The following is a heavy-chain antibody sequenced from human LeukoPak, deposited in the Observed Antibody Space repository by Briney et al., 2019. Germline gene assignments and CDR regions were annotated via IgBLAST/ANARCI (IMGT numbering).Heavy chain of an antibody. D-gene: IGHD1-7*01. CDR2: IFYSGST. CDR3: AKSSRELGGYAPWELMPPFDY. Sequence: SETLSLTCTVSGGSISTSSYYWGWVRQPPGKGLEWIGNIFYSGSTYYSPSLKSRVTISLDTSRNQFSLKLNSVTAADTAVYYCAKSSRELGGYAPWELMPPFDYWGQGTLVTVSS. CDR1: GGSISTSSYY. J-gene: IGHJ4*02. V-gene: IGHV4-39*07.